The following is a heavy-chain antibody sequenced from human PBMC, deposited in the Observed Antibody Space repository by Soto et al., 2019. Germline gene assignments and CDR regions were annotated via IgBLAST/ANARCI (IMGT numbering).Heavy chain of an antibody. D-gene: IGHD5-18*01. J-gene: IGHJ6*02. CDR1: SGSPSDHY. CDR2: IQPSGRP. CDR3: ARGTSSGYKFGPRNFFYYGMDV. Sequence: SETLSLTCAVCSGSPSDHYWTWVRQSPGKGLEYIVLIQPSGRPACSASGKSRVSLSLGTSTSQFSLQVPSVTAAHTGVYYCARGTSSGYKFGPRNFFYYGMDVWGPGTTVTVSS. V-gene: IGHV4-34*01.